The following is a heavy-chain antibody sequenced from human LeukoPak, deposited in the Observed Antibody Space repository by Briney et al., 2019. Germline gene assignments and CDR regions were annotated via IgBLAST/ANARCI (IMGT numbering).Heavy chain of an antibody. CDR1: GYSFTSYW. CDR3: ARGDGYSYGRIIYAFDI. CDR2: IYPGDSDT. J-gene: IGHJ3*02. D-gene: IGHD5-18*01. V-gene: IGHV5-51*01. Sequence: GESLKISCKGSGYSFTSYWIGWVRQMPGKGLEWMGIIYPGDSDTRYSPSFQGPVTISADKSISTAYLQWSSLKASDTAMYYCARGDGYSYGRIIYAFDIWGQGTMVTVSS.